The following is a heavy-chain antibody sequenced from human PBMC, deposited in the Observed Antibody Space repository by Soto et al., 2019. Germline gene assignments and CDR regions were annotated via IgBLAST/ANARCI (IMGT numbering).Heavy chain of an antibody. CDR2: ISSSSSTI. Sequence: LRLSCAASGFTFSSYSMNWVRQAPGKGLEWVSYISSSSSTIYYADSVKGRFTISRDNAKNSLYLQMNSLRDEDTAVYYCARGGYSSGWYEHSQRHNWFDPWGQGTLVTVSS. V-gene: IGHV3-48*02. CDR1: GFTFSSYS. CDR3: ARGGYSSGWYEHSQRHNWFDP. D-gene: IGHD6-19*01. J-gene: IGHJ5*02.